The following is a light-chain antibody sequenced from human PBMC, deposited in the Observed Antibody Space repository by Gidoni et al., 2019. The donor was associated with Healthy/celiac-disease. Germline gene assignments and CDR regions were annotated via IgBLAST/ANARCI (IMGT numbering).Light chain of an antibody. CDR3: QKYNSAPLT. J-gene: IGKJ4*01. Sequence: DLQLTQSPSSLSASVGDRVTITCRASQGIRTYLAWYQQNPGKVPKLLIYAASTLQSGVPSRFSGSGAGTDFTLTISSLQPEDVATYYCQKYNSAPLTFXGXTKVEIK. CDR2: AAS. V-gene: IGKV1-27*01. CDR1: QGIRTY.